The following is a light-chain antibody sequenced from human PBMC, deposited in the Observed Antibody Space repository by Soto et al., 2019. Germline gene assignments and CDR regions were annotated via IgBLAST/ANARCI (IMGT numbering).Light chain of an antibody. V-gene: IGLV2-14*01. CDR1: SSDVGGYNY. J-gene: IGLJ2*01. Sequence: QSVLTQPVSVSGSPGQSITISCSGTSSDVGGYNYVSWYQQYPGKAPKLMIYEVSNRPSGVSNRFSGSKSGNTASLTISGLQAEDEADYYCSSYTTSSTRVFGGGTQLTVL. CDR2: EVS. CDR3: SSYTTSSTRV.